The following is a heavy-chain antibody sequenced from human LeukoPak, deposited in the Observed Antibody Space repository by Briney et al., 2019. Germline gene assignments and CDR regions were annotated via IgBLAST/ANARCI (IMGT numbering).Heavy chain of an antibody. J-gene: IGHJ4*02. D-gene: IGHD6-19*01. CDR1: GFTFSSYA. CDR3: AQWLVPLNYFDC. CDR2: ISSSGAYI. V-gene: IGHV3-23*01. Sequence: HPGGSLRLSCAASGFTFSSYAMSWVRQAPGKGLEWVSTISSSGAYINYADSVKGRFTISRDNSKNTLYLQINSLRAEDTAVYYCAQWLVPLNYFDCWGQGTLVTVSS.